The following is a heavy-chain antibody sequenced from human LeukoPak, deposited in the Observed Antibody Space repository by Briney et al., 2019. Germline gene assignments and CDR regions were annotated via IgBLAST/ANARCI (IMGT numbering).Heavy chain of an antibody. CDR2: ISGGGETT. Sequence: QPGGSLRLSCAASGFTFSSYGMGWVRQAPGKGLEWVSSISGGGETTYYADSVKGRFTISRDNSKNTLYLQMNSLRAEDTAVYYCAKRGGMYPAHYFDYWGQGTLVTVSS. J-gene: IGHJ4*02. CDR3: AKRGGMYPAHYFDY. V-gene: IGHV3-23*01. CDR1: GFTFSSYG. D-gene: IGHD6-13*01.